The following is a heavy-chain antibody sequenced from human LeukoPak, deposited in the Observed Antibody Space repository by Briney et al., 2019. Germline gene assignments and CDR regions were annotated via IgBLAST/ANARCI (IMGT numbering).Heavy chain of an antibody. V-gene: IGHV4-59*08. CDR2: IYYSGST. J-gene: IGHJ4*02. D-gene: IGHD3-22*01. CDR1: GGSISGYY. Sequence: SETLSLTCTVSGGSISGYYWSWIRQPPGKGLEWIGYIYYSGSTNYNPSLKSRVTISVDTSKNQFSLKLSSVTAADTAVYYCARGPGYYDSSGYYFDYWGQGTLVTVS. CDR3: ARGPGYYDSSGYYFDY.